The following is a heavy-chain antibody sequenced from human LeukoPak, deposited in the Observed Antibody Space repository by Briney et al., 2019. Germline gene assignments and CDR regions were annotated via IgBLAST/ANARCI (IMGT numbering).Heavy chain of an antibody. D-gene: IGHD6-13*01. Sequence: GASVKVSCKASGYTFTSYDINWVRQATGQGLEWMGWMNPNSGNTAYAQKFQGRVTMTRNTSISTAYMELSSLRSEDTAVYYCARTIASSWLYENWLPDPWGQGTLVTVSS. CDR2: MNPNSGNT. J-gene: IGHJ5*02. V-gene: IGHV1-8*01. CDR1: GYTFTSYD. CDR3: ARTIASSWLYENWLPDP.